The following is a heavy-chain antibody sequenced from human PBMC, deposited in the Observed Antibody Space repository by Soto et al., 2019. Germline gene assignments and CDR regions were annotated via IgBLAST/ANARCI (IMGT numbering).Heavy chain of an antibody. V-gene: IGHV4-59*01. CDR2: IYYSGST. D-gene: IGHD3-22*01. Sequence: SATLSLTCTVSGGSISSYYWSWLRQPPGKGVEWIGYIYYSGSTNYNPSLKSRVTISVDTSKNQFSLKLSSVTAADTAVYYCARGKTYYYDSSGYHFDYWGQGTLVTVSS. J-gene: IGHJ4*02. CDR1: GGSISSYY. CDR3: ARGKTYYYDSSGYHFDY.